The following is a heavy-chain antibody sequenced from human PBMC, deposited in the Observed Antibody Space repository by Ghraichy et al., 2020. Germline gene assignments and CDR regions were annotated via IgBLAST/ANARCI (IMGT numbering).Heavy chain of an antibody. CDR1: RVTVCISS. CDR3: ARGWDYGWYFYYGMDV. D-gene: IGHD3-10*01. V-gene: IGHV3-21*01. Sequence: SCATSRVTVCISSMGFDRESRRTLLECVSSITSSSTYIYYAGSVKGRFTISRDNAKNSLYLQMNSLRAVDTAVYYCARGWDYGWYFYYGMDVWGLGTTVTVYS. CDR2: ITSSSTYI. J-gene: IGHJ6*02.